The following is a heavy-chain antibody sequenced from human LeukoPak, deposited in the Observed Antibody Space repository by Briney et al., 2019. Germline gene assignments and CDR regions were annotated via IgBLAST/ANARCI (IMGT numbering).Heavy chain of an antibody. CDR3: TSSLGGDETDY. J-gene: IGHJ4*02. CDR1: GFTFSNAW. D-gene: IGHD2-21*02. Sequence: GGSLRLSCAASGFTFSNAWMSWVRQAPGKGLEWVGRIKSKTDGGTTDYAAPVKGRFTISRDDSKNTLYLQMNSLKTEDTAVYYCTSSLGGDETDYWGQGTLVTVSS. CDR2: IKSKTDGGTT. V-gene: IGHV3-15*01.